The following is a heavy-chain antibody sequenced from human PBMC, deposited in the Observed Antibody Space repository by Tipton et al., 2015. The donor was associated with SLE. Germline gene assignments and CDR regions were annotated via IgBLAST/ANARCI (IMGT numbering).Heavy chain of an antibody. CDR2: IYYSGST. D-gene: IGHD2-2*01. J-gene: IGHJ5*02. V-gene: IGHV4-31*03. Sequence: TLSLTCTVSGGSISSGYYWSWIRQHPGKGLEWIGYIYYSGSTYYNPSLKSRVTISVDTSKNQFSLKLSSVTAADTAVYYCARDLYLDKYQLPGGWFDPWGQGTLVTVSS. CDR3: ARDLYLDKYQLPGGWFDP. CDR1: GGSISSGYY.